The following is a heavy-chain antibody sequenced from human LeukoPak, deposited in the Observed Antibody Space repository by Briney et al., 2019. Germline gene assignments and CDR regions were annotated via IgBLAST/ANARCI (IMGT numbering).Heavy chain of an antibody. CDR3: AKDRGSSSWYQLFDY. Sequence: GGSLRLSCAASGFTFSSYAMSWVRQAPGKGLEWVSAISGSGGSTYYADSVKGRFTISRDNSKNTLYLQMNSLRAEDTAVYYCAKDRGSSSWYQLFDYWGQGTLVTVSS. D-gene: IGHD6-13*01. CDR2: ISGSGGST. J-gene: IGHJ4*02. CDR1: GFTFSSYA. V-gene: IGHV3-23*01.